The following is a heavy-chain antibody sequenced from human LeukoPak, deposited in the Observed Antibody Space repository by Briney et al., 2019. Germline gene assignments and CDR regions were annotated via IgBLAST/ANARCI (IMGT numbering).Heavy chain of an antibody. CDR1: GYTFTSYA. Sequence: GASVKVSCKASGYTFTSYAMNWVRQAPGQGLEWMGWINTNTGNPTYAHGFTGRFVFSLDTSVSTAYLQISSLKAEDTAVYYCARRHQLLYYYYGMDVWGQGTTVTVSS. J-gene: IGHJ6*02. CDR3: ARRHQLLYYYYGMDV. D-gene: IGHD2-2*01. CDR2: INTNTGNP. V-gene: IGHV7-4-1*02.